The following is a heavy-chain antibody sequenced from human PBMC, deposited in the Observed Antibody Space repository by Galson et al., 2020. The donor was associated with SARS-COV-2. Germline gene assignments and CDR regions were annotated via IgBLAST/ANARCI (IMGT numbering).Heavy chain of an antibody. CDR1: GFPFSSYS. Sequence: GGSLRLSCTASGFPFSSYSMMWVRQAPGKGLEWVSSISSGSSYIYHADSVRGRFSMSRDNPKNSLYLVMNSLRGEDTAVYYCARVGGMATKPDRCYYYGMDVWGQGTTVTVSS. CDR3: ARVGGMATKPDRCYYYGMDV. J-gene: IGHJ6*02. D-gene: IGHD3-16*01. V-gene: IGHV3-21*01. CDR2: ISSGSSYI.